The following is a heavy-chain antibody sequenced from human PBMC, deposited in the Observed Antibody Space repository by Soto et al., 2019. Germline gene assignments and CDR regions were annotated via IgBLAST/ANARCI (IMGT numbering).Heavy chain of an antibody. J-gene: IGHJ6*02. V-gene: IGHV3-11*06. CDR3: ARGTLTKNYYYYGMDV. CDR1: GFTFSDYY. CDR2: ISSSSSYT. Sequence: GGSLRLSCAACGFTFSDYYMSWIRQAPGKGLERVSYISSSSSYTNYADSVKGRFTISRDNAKNSLYLQMNSLRAEDTAVYYCARGTLTKNYYYYGMDVWGQGTTVTVSS.